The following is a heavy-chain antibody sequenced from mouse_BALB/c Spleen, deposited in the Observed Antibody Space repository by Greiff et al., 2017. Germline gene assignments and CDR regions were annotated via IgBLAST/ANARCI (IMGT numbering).Heavy chain of an antibody. CDR1: GYTFSSYW. D-gene: IGHD2-2*01. J-gene: IGHJ4*01. Sequence: QVQLQQSGAELMKPGASVKISCKATGYTFSSYWIEWVKQRPGHGLEWIGEILPGSGSTNYNEKFKGKATLTVDKSSSTAYMQLKSLTSEDSAVYYCARRSVYGYDYYAMDYWGQGTSVTVSS. V-gene: IGHV1-9*01. CDR3: ARRSVYGYDYYAMDY. CDR2: ILPGSGST.